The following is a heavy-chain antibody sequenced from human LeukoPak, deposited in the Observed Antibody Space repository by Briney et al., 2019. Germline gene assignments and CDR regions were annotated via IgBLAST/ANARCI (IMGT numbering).Heavy chain of an antibody. Sequence: PSEPLSLTCTVSGGSISSSSYYWGWIRQSPGKGLEWIGSMYYRGSTYYNPSLKGRVTLSVDTPKNQFSLKLSSVTAADTAVYYCARHGRDGYNYGPVVYYWGQGTLVTVSS. CDR1: GGSISSSSYY. J-gene: IGHJ4*02. CDR3: ARHGRDGYNYGPVVYY. D-gene: IGHD5-24*01. CDR2: MYYRGST. V-gene: IGHV4-39*01.